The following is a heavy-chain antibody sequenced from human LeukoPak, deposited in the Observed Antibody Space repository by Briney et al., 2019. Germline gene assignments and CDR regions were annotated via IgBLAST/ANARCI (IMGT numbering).Heavy chain of an antibody. J-gene: IGHJ4*02. Sequence: ASVKVSCKASGYTFTSYGISWVRQAPGQGLEWMGWISAYNGNTNYAQKLQGRVTMTTDTSTSTAYMELRSLRSDDTAVYYCARDPGIAAAGGLGAYFGYWGQGTLVTVSS. CDR1: GYTFTSYG. CDR3: ARDPGIAAAGGLGAYFGY. CDR2: ISAYNGNT. D-gene: IGHD6-13*01. V-gene: IGHV1-18*01.